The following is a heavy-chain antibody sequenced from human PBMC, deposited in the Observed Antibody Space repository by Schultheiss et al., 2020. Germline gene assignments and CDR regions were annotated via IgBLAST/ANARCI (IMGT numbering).Heavy chain of an antibody. V-gene: IGHV4-39*01. Sequence: SETLSLTCTVSGGSISRSSYYWGWFRQPPGKGLEWIGSIFYSGSTFDNPSLKSRVTLSVDTSKNQFSLRLSSVTAADTAVYYCARSSYGDFWFDPWGQGTLVTVSS. D-gene: IGHD4-17*01. CDR1: GGSISRSSYY. CDR2: IFYSGST. J-gene: IGHJ5*02. CDR3: ARSSYGDFWFDP.